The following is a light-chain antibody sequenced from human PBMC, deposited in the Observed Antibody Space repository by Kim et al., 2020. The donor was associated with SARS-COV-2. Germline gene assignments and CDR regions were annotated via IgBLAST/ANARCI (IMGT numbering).Light chain of an antibody. J-gene: IGLJ2*01. CDR1: NIGSKN. CDR2: RDT. V-gene: IGLV3-9*01. CDR3: QVWDNSIVV. Sequence: SYELTQPLSVSVALGQTARITCDADNIGSKNVHWYQQQPGQAPVLVIYRDTNRPSGIPERFSGSNSGNTATLTISRTHAGDEADYYCQVWDNSIVVFGGG.